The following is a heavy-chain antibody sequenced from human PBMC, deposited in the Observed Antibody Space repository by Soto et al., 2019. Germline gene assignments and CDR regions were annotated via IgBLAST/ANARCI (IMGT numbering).Heavy chain of an antibody. CDR2: ISVSGDNT. D-gene: IGHD1-1*01. V-gene: IGHV3-23*01. CDR3: AKAGTHSYFDY. Sequence: GGSLRLSCAASGFTFSSYAMTWVRQAPGEGLEWVSSISVSGDNTYYADSVKGRFTIPRDNSKNTFYLQMSSLRADDTAEYYCAKAGTHSYFDYWGQGTLVTVSS. J-gene: IGHJ4*02. CDR1: GFTFSSYA.